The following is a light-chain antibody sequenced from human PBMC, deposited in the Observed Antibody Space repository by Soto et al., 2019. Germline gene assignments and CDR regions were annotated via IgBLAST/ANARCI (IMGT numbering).Light chain of an antibody. J-gene: IGLJ1*01. Sequence: QSVLTQPASVSGSPGQSITISCTGSSSDVGGYNLVSWYQHHPGQAPKLIIYESSQRPSGVSYRFSGSKSGNTAALTISGLQPEDEADYHCCTYAGGSSYVFGTATKVTVL. CDR3: CTYAGGSSYV. CDR1: SSDVGGYNL. CDR2: ESS. V-gene: IGLV2-23*01.